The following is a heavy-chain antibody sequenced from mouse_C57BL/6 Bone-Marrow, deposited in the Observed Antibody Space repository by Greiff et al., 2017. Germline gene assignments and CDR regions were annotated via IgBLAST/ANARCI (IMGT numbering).Heavy chain of an antibody. V-gene: IGHV1-64*01. CDR3: AIPGWLLRVFDY. J-gene: IGHJ2*01. CDR1: GYTFTSYW. Sequence: QVQLQQSGAELVKPGASVKLSCKASGYTFTSYWMHWVKQRPGQGLEWIGMIHPNSGSTNYNEKFKSKATLTVDKSSSTAYMQLSSLTSEDSAVYYCAIPGWLLRVFDYWGQGTTLTVSS. D-gene: IGHD2-3*01. CDR2: IHPNSGST.